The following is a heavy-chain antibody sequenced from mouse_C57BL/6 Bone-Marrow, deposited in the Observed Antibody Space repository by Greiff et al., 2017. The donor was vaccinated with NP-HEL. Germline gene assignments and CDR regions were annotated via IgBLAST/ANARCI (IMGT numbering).Heavy chain of an antibody. CDR3: ARRRAMDY. CDR2: ISSGGSYT. J-gene: IGHJ4*01. V-gene: IGHV5-6*01. CDR1: GFTFSSYG. Sequence: DVQLQESGGDLVKPGGSLKLSCAASGFTFSSYGMSWVRQTPDKRLEWVATISSGGSYTYYPDSVKGRFTISRDNAKNTLYLQMSSLKSEDTAMYYCARRRAMDYWGQGTSVTVSS.